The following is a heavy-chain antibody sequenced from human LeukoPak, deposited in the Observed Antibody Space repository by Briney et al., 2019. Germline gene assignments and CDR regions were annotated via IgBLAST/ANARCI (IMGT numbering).Heavy chain of an antibody. D-gene: IGHD6-13*01. CDR2: ISGEAGST. CDR3: AKDGSSSWYEDYYYGMDV. Sequence: GGSLRLSCAASGFTFDDYVMHWVRQAPGKGLEWVSLISGEAGSTYYADSVKGRFTIARDNSKNSLYLQMNSLRTEDTALYYSAKDGSSSWYEDYYYGMDVWGQGTTVTVSS. J-gene: IGHJ6*02. CDR1: GFTFDDYV. V-gene: IGHV3-43*02.